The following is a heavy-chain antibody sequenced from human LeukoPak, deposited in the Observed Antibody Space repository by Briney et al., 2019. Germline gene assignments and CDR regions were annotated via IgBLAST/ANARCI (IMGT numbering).Heavy chain of an antibody. CDR3: ARDGGNWYVGY. D-gene: IGHD1-1*01. V-gene: IGHV1-2*02. Sequence: ASVKVSCKASGYTFSSYAMNWVRQAPGQGLEWMGSINPNSGFTNYAQRFQGRVTMTRDTSISTVYMELSRLTSDDTAVYSCARDGGNWYVGYWGQGTLVTVSS. J-gene: IGHJ4*02. CDR2: INPNSGFT. CDR1: GYTFSSYA.